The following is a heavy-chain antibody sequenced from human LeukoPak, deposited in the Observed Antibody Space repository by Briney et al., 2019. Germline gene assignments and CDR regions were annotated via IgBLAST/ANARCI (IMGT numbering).Heavy chain of an antibody. D-gene: IGHD5-12*01. Sequence: GGSLRLSCAASGFTFSSYEMNWVRQAPGKGLEWVSYISSSGSTIYYADSLKGRFTISRDNAKNSLYLQMNSLRAEDTAVYYCARVKEASAFDIWGQGTMVTVSS. V-gene: IGHV3-48*03. CDR1: GFTFSSYE. J-gene: IGHJ3*02. CDR2: ISSSGSTI. CDR3: ARVKEASAFDI.